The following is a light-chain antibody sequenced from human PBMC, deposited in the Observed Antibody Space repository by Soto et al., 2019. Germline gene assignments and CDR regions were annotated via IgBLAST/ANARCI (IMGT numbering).Light chain of an antibody. Sequence: QSALTQPPSASGSPGQSVTISCTGTSSDVGGYNYVSWYQQHPGKAPKLMIYEVSNRPSGVPDRFSGSKSGNTASLTVSGLQAEDEAEYYCSSYAGSNNYVYGTGTKVTVL. CDR2: EVS. J-gene: IGLJ1*01. V-gene: IGLV2-8*01. CDR3: SSYAGSNNYV. CDR1: SSDVGGYNY.